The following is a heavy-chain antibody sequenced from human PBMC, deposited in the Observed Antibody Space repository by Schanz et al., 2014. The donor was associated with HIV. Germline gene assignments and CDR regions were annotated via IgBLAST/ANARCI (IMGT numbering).Heavy chain of an antibody. V-gene: IGHV3-23*01. CDR1: GFTFSSYA. D-gene: IGHD3-22*01. CDR3: AKPEYDSRGNSQSHFDS. CDR2: ISGSGGST. Sequence: EEHLLESGGDLIQPGGSLRLSCAASGFTFSSYAMSWVRQAPGKGLEWVSAISGSGGSTYYADSVKGRLTISRDNAKNTLYLQMNSLRAEDTAVYYCAKPEYDSRGNSQSHFDSWGQGTLVTVSS. J-gene: IGHJ4*02.